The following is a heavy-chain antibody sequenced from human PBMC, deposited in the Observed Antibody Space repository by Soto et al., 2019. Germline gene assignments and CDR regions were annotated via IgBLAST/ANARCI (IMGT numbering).Heavy chain of an antibody. CDR3: ARQQLLPFYYALDV. CDR1: GDSISGYY. V-gene: IGHV4-59*01. J-gene: IGHJ6*02. Sequence: SETLSLTCTVSGDSISGYYRSWIRQAPGKGLEYIGYIYYRGSTNYNPSLKSRVTMSVDTSKNQFSLKVNSVTAADTAVYFCARQQLLPFYYALDVWGQGTTVTVSS. D-gene: IGHD6-13*01. CDR2: IYYRGST.